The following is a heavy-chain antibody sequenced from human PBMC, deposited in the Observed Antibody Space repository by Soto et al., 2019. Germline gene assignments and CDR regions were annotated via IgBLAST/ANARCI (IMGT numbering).Heavy chain of an antibody. CDR3: ARDGRRGYDMDV. D-gene: IGHD3-10*01. CDR2: ISSSGTI. V-gene: IGHV3-48*02. J-gene: IGHJ6*02. CDR1: GFTFSTYA. Sequence: EVQLVESGGGLVQLGGSLRLSCAASGFTFSTYALDWVRQAPGKGLEWVSYISSSGTIYYADSVKGRFTISRDNAKNSLYLQMNSLRDEDTAVYYCARDGRRGYDMDVWGQGTTVTVSS.